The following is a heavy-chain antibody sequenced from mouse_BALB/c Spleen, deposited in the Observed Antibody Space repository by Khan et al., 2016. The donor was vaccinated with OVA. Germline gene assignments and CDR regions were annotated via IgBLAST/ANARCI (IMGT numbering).Heavy chain of an antibody. V-gene: IGHV1S136*01. CDR3: ARWGWYDEGYYFDY. D-gene: IGHD2-14*01. CDR2: ITPYNDDT. CDR1: GYTFTNYV. Sequence: IQLVQSGPVLVKPGASVKMSCKASGYTFTNYVLHWVKQNPGQGLEWIGYITPYNDDTKYNEKFKGKAALTSDKSSSTVYMELSSLTSEDSAVYYCARWGWYDEGYYFDYWGQGTTLTVSS. J-gene: IGHJ2*01.